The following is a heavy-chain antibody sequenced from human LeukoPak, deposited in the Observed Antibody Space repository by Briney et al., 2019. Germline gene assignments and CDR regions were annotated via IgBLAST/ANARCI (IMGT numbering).Heavy chain of an antibody. D-gene: IGHD2-2*01. V-gene: IGHV3-23*01. Sequence: GGSLRLSCEASGFTFSSYAMSWVRQAPGKGLEWVSAISGSGGSTYYADTVKGRFTISRDNSKNTLYLQMNSLRAEDTAVYYCAKDSGVVVPAGYFDYWGQGTLVTVSS. CDR3: AKDSGVVVPAGYFDY. J-gene: IGHJ4*02. CDR2: ISGSGGST. CDR1: GFTFSSYA.